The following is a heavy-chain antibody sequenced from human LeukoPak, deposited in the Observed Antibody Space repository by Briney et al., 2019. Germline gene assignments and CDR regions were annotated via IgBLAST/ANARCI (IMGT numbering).Heavy chain of an antibody. CDR1: GFTFSSYW. CDR3: ARDRGDYDFWSGYREGDAFDI. Sequence: AGGSLRLSCAASGFTFSSYWMSWVRQAPGKGLEWVANIKQDGSEKYYVDSVKGRFTISRDNAKNSLYLQMNSLRAEDTAVYYCARDRGDYDFWSGYREGDAFDIWGQGTMVTVSS. CDR2: IKQDGSEK. D-gene: IGHD3-3*01. V-gene: IGHV3-7*01. J-gene: IGHJ3*02.